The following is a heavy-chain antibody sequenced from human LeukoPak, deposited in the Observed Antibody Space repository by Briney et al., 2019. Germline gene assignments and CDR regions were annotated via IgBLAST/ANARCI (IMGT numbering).Heavy chain of an antibody. Sequence: GGSLRLSCEASGFTFSSYDMNWVRQAPGKGLEWVSYISGVTSYTNYADSVKGRFTISRDNAKSSLYLQMKSLRAEDTAVYYCARADLAVADIDYWGQGTLVTVSS. CDR2: ISGVTSYT. V-gene: IGHV3-21*05. CDR1: GFTFSSYD. D-gene: IGHD6-19*01. J-gene: IGHJ4*02. CDR3: ARADLAVADIDY.